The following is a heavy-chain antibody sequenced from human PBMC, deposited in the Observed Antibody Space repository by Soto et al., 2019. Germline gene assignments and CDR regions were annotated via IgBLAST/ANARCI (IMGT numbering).Heavy chain of an antibody. Sequence: SETLSLTCTVSGGSISTYYWNWIRQPPGQGLEWIAYVFYSGSANYNSSLKSRVTMSVDTSKKHFSLKLSSVTAADTALYYCARGRGRPAASFFDPWGPGTLVTVSS. CDR3: ARGRGRPAASFFDP. J-gene: IGHJ5*02. V-gene: IGHV4-59*12. D-gene: IGHD3-16*01. CDR2: VFYSGSA. CDR1: GGSISTYY.